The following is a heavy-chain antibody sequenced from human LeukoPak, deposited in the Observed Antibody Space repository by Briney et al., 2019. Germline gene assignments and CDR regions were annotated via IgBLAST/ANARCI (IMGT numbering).Heavy chain of an antibody. D-gene: IGHD3-22*01. Sequence: GASVKVSCKASGGTFSSYAISWVRQAPGQGLEWMGGIIPIFGTANYAQKFQGRVTITTDESTSTAYMELSSLRSEDTAVYYCAMTYYYDSSGYTIFDYWGQGTLVTVPS. J-gene: IGHJ4*02. V-gene: IGHV1-69*05. CDR3: AMTYYYDSSGYTIFDY. CDR1: GGTFSSYA. CDR2: IIPIFGTA.